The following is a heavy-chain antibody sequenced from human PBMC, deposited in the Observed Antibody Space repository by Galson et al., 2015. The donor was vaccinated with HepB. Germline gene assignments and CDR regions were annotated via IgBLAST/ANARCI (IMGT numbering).Heavy chain of an antibody. CDR2: INPSGGST. CDR3: ARDPRGIAVAGIDAFDI. V-gene: IGHV1-46*04. D-gene: IGHD6-19*01. CDR1: GYTFTSYY. J-gene: IGHJ3*02. Sequence: SVKVSCKASGYTFTSYYMHWVRQAPGQGLEWMGIINPSGGSTSYAQKLQGRVTMTRDTSTSTVYMELSSLRSEDTAVYYCARDPRGIAVAGIDAFDIWGQGTMVTVSS.